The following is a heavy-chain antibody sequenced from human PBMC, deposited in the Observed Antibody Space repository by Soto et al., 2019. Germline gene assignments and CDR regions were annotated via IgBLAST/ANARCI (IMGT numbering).Heavy chain of an antibody. D-gene: IGHD6-13*01. CDR2: ISAYNGNT. V-gene: IGHV1-18*01. J-gene: IGHJ4*02. CDR3: ARAPYSRVNRHYPDY. CDR1: GYTFTSYG. Sequence: ASVKVSCKASGYTFTSYGISWVRQAPGQGLEWMGWISAYNGNTNYAQKLQGRVTMTTDTSTSTAYMELRSLRSDDTAVYYCARAPYSRVNRHYPDYWGQGTLVTVSS.